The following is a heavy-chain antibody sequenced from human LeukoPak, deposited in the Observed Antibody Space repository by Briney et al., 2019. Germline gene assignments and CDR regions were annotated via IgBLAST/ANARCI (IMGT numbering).Heavy chain of an antibody. CDR1: GFTFSSYA. CDR3: AKDQGINWFDT. Sequence: GGSLRLSCAASGFTFSSYAMHWVRQAPGKGLEWVSGISVSGGSTYYADSVKGRFTISRDNSKNMLYLQMNSLRAEDTAVYYCAKDQGINWFDTWGQGTLVTVSS. V-gene: IGHV3-23*01. J-gene: IGHJ5*02. D-gene: IGHD3-10*01. CDR2: ISVSGGST.